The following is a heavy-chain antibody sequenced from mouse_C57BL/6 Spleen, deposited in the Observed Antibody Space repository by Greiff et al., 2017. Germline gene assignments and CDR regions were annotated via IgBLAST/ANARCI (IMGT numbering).Heavy chain of an antibody. D-gene: IGHD2-3*01. CDR2: IYPGSGST. CDR3: AREGNDGYSPFAY. Sequence: QVQLQQPGAELVKPGASVKMSCKASGYTFTSYWITWVKQRPGQGLEWIGDIYPGSGSTNYNEKFKSKATLTVDTSSSTAYMQLSSLTSEDSSVYYCAREGNDGYSPFAYWGQGTLVTVSA. V-gene: IGHV1-55*01. CDR1: GYTFTSYW. J-gene: IGHJ3*01.